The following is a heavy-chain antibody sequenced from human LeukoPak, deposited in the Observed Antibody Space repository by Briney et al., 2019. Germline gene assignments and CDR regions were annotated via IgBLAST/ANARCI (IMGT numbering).Heavy chain of an antibody. J-gene: IGHJ4*02. V-gene: IGHV3-9*01. D-gene: IGHD4/OR15-4a*01. CDR1: GFTFDDYA. CDR3: ARRAGAYSHPYDY. CDR2: ISWNSGTI. Sequence: GGSLRLSCAASGFTFDDYAMHWVRQAPGKGLEWVSGISWNSGTIGYADSVKGRFTISRDNAKNSLYLQMNSLRAEDTAVYYCARRAGAYSHPYDYWGQGTLVTVSS.